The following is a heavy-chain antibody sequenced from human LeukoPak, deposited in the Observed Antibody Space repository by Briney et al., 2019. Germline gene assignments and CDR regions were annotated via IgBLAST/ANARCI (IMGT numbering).Heavy chain of an antibody. D-gene: IGHD3-22*01. Sequence: SETLSLTCTVSGGSISNYFWSWIRQPPGKGLECIGFFYYSDITYYNPSLKSRVTISIDTSKNQFSLILSSVTAADTAVYYCARDLTPEGYYDPSMDVWGKGTTVTVSS. V-gene: IGHV4-59*12. J-gene: IGHJ6*04. CDR1: GGSISNYF. CDR2: FYYSDIT. CDR3: ARDLTPEGYYDPSMDV.